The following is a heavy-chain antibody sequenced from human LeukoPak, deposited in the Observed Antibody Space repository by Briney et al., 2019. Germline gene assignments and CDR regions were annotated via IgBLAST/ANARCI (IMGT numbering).Heavy chain of an antibody. V-gene: IGHV2-5*02. CDR1: GFSLSTRGEG. D-gene: IGHD3-22*01. J-gene: IGHJ3*02. Sequence: ESGPTLVNPTQTLTLTCTFTGFSLSTRGEGVGWIRQPPGKALEWLALIYWDDDKRYSPPLKIRLTITKDNSKNQVVLTMTNMDPVDTATYYCARQYYFHSSFAAFDIWGQGTMVTVSS. CDR2: IYWDDDK. CDR3: ARQYYFHSSFAAFDI.